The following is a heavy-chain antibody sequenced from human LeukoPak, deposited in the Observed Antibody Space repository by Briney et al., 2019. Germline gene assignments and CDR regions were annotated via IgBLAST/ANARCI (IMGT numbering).Heavy chain of an antibody. D-gene: IGHD6-13*01. J-gene: IGHJ4*02. V-gene: IGHV4-59*01. Sequence: ETLSLTCTVSGGSISSYYWSWIRQPPGKGLEWIGYIYYSGSTNYNPSLKSRVTISVDTSKNQFSLKLSSVTAADTAVYYCARGYWPLSSSWYKGLYYFDYWGQGTLVTVSS. CDR2: IYYSGST. CDR1: GGSISSYY. CDR3: ARGYWPLSSSWYKGLYYFDY.